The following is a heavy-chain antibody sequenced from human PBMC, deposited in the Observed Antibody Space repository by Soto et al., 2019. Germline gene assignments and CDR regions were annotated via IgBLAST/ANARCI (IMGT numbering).Heavy chain of an antibody. D-gene: IGHD1-1*01. CDR3: ARGRYGDY. V-gene: IGHV1-18*01. CDR2: ISAHNGNT. J-gene: IGHJ4*02. Sequence: QVHLVQSGAEVKKPGASVKVSCKGSGYAFTTYGITWVRQAPGQGLEWMGWISAHNGNTNYAQKREGRVTVTRDTSTSTAYMELRSVRADGTAVYYCARGRYGDYWGQGALVTVSS. CDR1: GYAFTTYG.